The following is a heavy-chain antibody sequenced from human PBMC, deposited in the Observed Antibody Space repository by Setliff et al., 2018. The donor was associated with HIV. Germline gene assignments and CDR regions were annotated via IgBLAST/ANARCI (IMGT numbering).Heavy chain of an antibody. CDR2: IYISGST. CDR1: GGSISSGSNY. J-gene: IGHJ4*02. CDR3: ARGSRNYYGSVALDY. D-gene: IGHD3-10*01. Sequence: SETLSLTCTVSGGSISSGSNYWSWIRQPAGKGLELIGRIYISGSTNYNPSLKNRVTISVDTSKKQFSLKLSSVTAADTAVYHCARGSRNYYGSVALDYWGQGTLVTVSS. V-gene: IGHV4-61*02.